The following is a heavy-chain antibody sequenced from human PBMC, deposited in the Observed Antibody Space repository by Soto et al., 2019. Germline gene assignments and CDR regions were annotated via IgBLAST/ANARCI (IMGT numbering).Heavy chain of an antibody. CDR1: GFTFSSYS. CDR3: ARDLGIAARNDAY. CDR2: ISSSSSYI. J-gene: IGHJ4*02. D-gene: IGHD6-6*01. V-gene: IGHV3-21*01. Sequence: GGSLRLSCAASGFTFSSYSMNWVRQAPGKGLEWVSSISSSSSYIYYADSVKGRFTISRDNAKNSLYLQMNSLRAEDTAVYYCARDLGIAARNDAYWGQGTLVTVSS.